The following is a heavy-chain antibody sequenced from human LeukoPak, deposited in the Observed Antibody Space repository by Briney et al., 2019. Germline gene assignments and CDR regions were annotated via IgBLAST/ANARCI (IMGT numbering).Heavy chain of an antibody. CDR2: IKQDGSEK. CDR1: GFSFSSYC. D-gene: IGHD2-2*01. Sequence: GGSLRLSCAASGFSFSSYCMTWVRQAPGKGLEWVANIKQDGSEKYYVDSVKGRFTISRDNAKNSLYLQVNSLRAEDTAVYYCARDTTTYCSSTSCYRKVSWFDPWGQGTLVTVSS. V-gene: IGHV3-7*01. CDR3: ARDTTTYCSSTSCYRKVSWFDP. J-gene: IGHJ5*02.